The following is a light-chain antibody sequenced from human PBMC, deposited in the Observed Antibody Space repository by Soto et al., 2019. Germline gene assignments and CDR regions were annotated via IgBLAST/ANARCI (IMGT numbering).Light chain of an antibody. J-gene: IGLJ1*01. CDR1: SSNIGSNA. V-gene: IGLV1-44*01. CDR2: NND. Sequence: HSALTKPPSTYGIPGQRVAISCSGSSSNIGSNAVHWYNQLPGAAPKLLIYNNDQRPSGVPDRFSGSKSGTSASLAISGLQSDDEADYYCAAWDDSLNGYVFATGTKVTVL. CDR3: AAWDDSLNGYV.